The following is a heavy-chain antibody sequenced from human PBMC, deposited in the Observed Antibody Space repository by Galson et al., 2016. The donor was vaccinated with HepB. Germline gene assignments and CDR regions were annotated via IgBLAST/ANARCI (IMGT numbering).Heavy chain of an antibody. D-gene: IGHD3-16*01. CDR2: ISTDGNNA. Sequence: SLRLSCAASGLRFRSYGMHWVRQAPGKGLEWVAVISTDGNNAYFADSVKGRFTISRDNSKNTVDLQMNSLGREDTAVYYCAREDGVHYETSVYHGFLDSWGQGTLVTVSS. CDR3: AREDGVHYETSVYHGFLDS. J-gene: IGHJ4*02. V-gene: IGHV3-30*19. CDR1: GLRFRSYG.